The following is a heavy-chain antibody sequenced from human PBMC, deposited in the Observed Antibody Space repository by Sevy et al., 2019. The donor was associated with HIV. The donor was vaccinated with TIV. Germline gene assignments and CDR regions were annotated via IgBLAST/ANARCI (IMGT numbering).Heavy chain of an antibody. CDR3: ARHFYSNGMDV. Sequence: SDTLSLTCTVSGGSISSSSIYWGWFRQPPGKGLDYIGSIFHSGDTYYNPSLKSRVTISVDTSKNQFSLKMTSVTAADTAVYYCARHFYSNGMDVWGQGTTVTVSS. CDR2: IFHSGDT. V-gene: IGHV4-39*01. D-gene: IGHD1-26*01. J-gene: IGHJ6*02. CDR1: GGSISSSSIY.